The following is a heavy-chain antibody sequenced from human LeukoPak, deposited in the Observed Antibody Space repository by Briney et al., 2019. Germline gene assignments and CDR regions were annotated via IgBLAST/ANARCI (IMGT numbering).Heavy chain of an antibody. J-gene: IGHJ4*02. V-gene: IGHV3-23*01. D-gene: IGHD2-8*01. CDR2: ISGSGGST. Sequence: GGSLRLSCAASGFTFSSYAMSWVRQAPGKGLEWVSAISGSGGSTYYADSVKGRFTISRDNSKNSLYLQMNSLRAEDTAVYYCARVDEGRNGVTVGYWGQGTLVTVSS. CDR3: ARVDEGRNGVTVGY. CDR1: GFTFSSYA.